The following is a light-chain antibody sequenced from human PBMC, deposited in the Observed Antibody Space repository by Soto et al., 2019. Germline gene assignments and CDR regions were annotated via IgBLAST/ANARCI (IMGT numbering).Light chain of an antibody. CDR3: LSFDSSLSVV. J-gene: IGLJ2*01. CDR2: GNT. V-gene: IGLV1-40*01. Sequence: QSVLTRPPSVSGAPGQRVTISCTGSSSNIGAGYDVHWYQQLPGRAPKLLIYGNTSRPSGVPDRFSGSKSGTSASLAITGLQAEDEADYYCLSFDSSLSVVFGGGTKLTVL. CDR1: SSNIGAGYD.